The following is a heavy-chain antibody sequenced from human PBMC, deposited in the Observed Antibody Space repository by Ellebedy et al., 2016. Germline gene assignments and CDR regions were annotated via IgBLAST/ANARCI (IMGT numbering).Heavy chain of an antibody. CDR3: AKLVLAGSYYFDY. Sequence: GGSLRLSXAASGFTFSSYAMSWVRQAPGKGLEWVSAISGSGGSTYYADSVKGRFTISRDNSKNTLYLQMNSLRAEDTAVYYCAKLVLAGSYYFDYWGQGTLVTVSS. CDR2: ISGSGGST. J-gene: IGHJ4*02. D-gene: IGHD6-13*01. V-gene: IGHV3-23*01. CDR1: GFTFSSYA.